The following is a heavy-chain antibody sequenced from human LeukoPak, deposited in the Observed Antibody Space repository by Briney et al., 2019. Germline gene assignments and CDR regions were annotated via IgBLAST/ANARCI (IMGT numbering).Heavy chain of an antibody. CDR1: GFTFSSYA. D-gene: IGHD5-18*01. Sequence: GGSLRLSCAASGFTFSSYAMSWVRQAPGKGLEWVSAISGSGGSTYYADSVKGRFTISRDNSKNTLYLQMTSLRAEDTAVYYCAKDWIQLKYNWFDPWGQGTLVTVSS. J-gene: IGHJ5*02. CDR2: ISGSGGST. CDR3: AKDWIQLKYNWFDP. V-gene: IGHV3-23*01.